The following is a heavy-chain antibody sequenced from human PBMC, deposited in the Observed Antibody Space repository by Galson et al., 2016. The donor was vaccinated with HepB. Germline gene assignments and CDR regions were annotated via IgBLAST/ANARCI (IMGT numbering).Heavy chain of an antibody. CDR1: GYSLTTYW. J-gene: IGHJ5*02. CDR3: ARRSTVTAGSWFDP. D-gene: IGHD4-17*01. Sequence: QSGAEVKKPGESLRISCKASGYSLTTYWIGWVRQMPGKGLEWMGIIPLGDSDTRYSPSFEGQVTISADKSISTAYLQWSSLKASDTAMYYCARRSTVTAGSWFDPWGQGTLVTVSS. CDR2: IPLGDSDT. V-gene: IGHV5-51*01.